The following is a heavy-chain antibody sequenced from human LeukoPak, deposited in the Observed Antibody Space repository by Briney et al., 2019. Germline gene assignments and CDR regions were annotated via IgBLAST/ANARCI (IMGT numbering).Heavy chain of an antibody. CDR3: ARGRYSGNS. V-gene: IGHV4-59*01. D-gene: IGHD1-26*01. J-gene: IGHJ4*02. CDR1: GGSISSYY. CDR2: IYYSGST. Sequence: PSETLSLTCTVSGGSISSYYWSWIRQPPGKGLEWIGYIYYSGSTNYNPSLKSRVTMSVDTSKNQFSLKLSPVTAADTAVYYCARGRYSGNSWGQGTLVTVSS.